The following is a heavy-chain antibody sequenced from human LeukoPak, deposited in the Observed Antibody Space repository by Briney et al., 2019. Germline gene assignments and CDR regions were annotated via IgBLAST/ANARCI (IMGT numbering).Heavy chain of an antibody. V-gene: IGHV3-30*18. CDR2: ISYDGSNK. D-gene: IGHD6-13*01. Sequence: GGSLRLSCAASGFTFSSYGMHWVRQAPGKGLEWVAVISYDGSNKYYADSVKGRFTISRDNSKNTLYLQMNNLRAEDTAVDYCAKELPPYSSSWAEGFDPWGQGTLVTVSS. CDR3: AKELPPYSSSWAEGFDP. J-gene: IGHJ5*02. CDR1: GFTFSSYG.